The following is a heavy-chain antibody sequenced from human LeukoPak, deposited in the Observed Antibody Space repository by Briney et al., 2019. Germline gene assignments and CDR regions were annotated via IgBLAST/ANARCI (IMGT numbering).Heavy chain of an antibody. CDR2: ISWNSGSI. J-gene: IGHJ4*02. V-gene: IGHV3-9*01. CDR3: AKDSLVGATAHFDY. Sequence: PGGSLRLPCAASGFTFDDYAMHWVRQAPGKGLEWVSGISWNSGSIGYADSVKGRFTISRDNAKNSLYLQMNSLRAEDTALYYCAKDSLVGATAHFDYWGQGTLVTVSS. CDR1: GFTFDDYA. D-gene: IGHD1-26*01.